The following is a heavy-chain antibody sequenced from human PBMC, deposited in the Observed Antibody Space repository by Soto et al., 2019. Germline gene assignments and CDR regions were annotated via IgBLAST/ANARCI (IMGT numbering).Heavy chain of an antibody. V-gene: IGHV1-69*13. D-gene: IGHD6-19*01. Sequence: SVKVSCKASGGTFSSYAISWVRQAPGQGLEWMGGIIAIFGTANYAQNFQGRVTITADESTSTAYMGLSSVRSEDTAVYYCASARIAVAGRFDYWGQGTLVTVSS. CDR1: GGTFSSYA. CDR2: IIAIFGTA. J-gene: IGHJ4*02. CDR3: ASARIAVAGRFDY.